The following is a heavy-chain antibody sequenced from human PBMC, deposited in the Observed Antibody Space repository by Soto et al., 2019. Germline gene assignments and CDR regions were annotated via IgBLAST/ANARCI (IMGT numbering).Heavy chain of an antibody. CDR3: ARVKTGDHHFDY. CDR2: IYSGGST. CDR1: GFTVSSNY. D-gene: IGHD7-27*01. V-gene: IGHV3-53*01. J-gene: IGHJ4*02. Sequence: GGSLRLSCAASGFTVSSNYMSWVRQAPGKGLEWVSVIYSGGSTYYADSVKGRFTISRDNSKNTLYLQMNSLRAEDTAVYYCARVKTGDHHFDYWGQGTLVTVSS.